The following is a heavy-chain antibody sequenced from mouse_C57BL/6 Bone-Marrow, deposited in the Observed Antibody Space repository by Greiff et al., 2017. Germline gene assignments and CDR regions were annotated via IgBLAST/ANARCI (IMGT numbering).Heavy chain of an antibody. D-gene: IGHD1-1*01. CDR2: ISNGGGST. J-gene: IGHJ2*01. CDR3: AILPSYFDY. Sequence: EVMLVESGGGLVQPGGSLKLSCAASGFTFSDYYMYWVRQTPEKRLEWVAYISNGGGSTYYPDTVKGRFTISRDNAKNTLYLQISRLKSEDTAMYYCAILPSYFDYWGQGTTLTVSS. CDR1: GFTFSDYY. V-gene: IGHV5-12*01.